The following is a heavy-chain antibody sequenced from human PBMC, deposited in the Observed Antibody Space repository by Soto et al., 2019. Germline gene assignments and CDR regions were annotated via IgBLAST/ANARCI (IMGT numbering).Heavy chain of an antibody. CDR3: ARVDGSGSYSKYYFDY. D-gene: IGHD3-10*01. J-gene: IGHJ4*02. V-gene: IGHV1-69*13. Sequence: SVKVSCKASGGTFSSYAISWVRQAPGQGLEWMGGIIPIFGTANYAQKFQGRVTITADESTSTAYMELSSLRSEDTAVYYCARVDGSGSYSKYYFDYWGQGTLVTVSS. CDR2: IIPIFGTA. CDR1: GGTFSSYA.